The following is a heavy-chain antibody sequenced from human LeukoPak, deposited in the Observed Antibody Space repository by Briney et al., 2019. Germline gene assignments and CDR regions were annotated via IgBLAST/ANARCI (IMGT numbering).Heavy chain of an antibody. CDR1: GFTFSSYA. CDR2: VSPSGGRT. Sequence: GGSLRLSCGASGFTFSSYAMSWVRQTPGRGLELVAGVSPSGGRTLYADSVEGRFTISRDNSNDTVYLQLSSLRAEDLALYYCAKVRGVYCSSPACYYYDSWGQGTPVTVSS. CDR3: AKVRGVYCSSPACYYYDS. D-gene: IGHD2-2*01. V-gene: IGHV3-23*01. J-gene: IGHJ4*02.